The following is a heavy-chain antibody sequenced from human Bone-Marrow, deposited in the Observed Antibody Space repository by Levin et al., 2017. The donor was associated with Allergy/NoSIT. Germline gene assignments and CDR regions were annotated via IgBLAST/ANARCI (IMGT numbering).Heavy chain of an antibody. V-gene: IGHV3-48*03. Sequence: GGSLRLSCAASGFTFSSYEMNWVRQAPGKGLEWVSYISSSGSTIYYADSVKGRFTISRDNAKNSLYLQMNSLRAEDTAVYYCARDPVWSGYYTGAFDIWGQGTMVTVSS. J-gene: IGHJ3*02. D-gene: IGHD3-3*01. CDR2: ISSSGSTI. CDR1: GFTFSSYE. CDR3: ARDPVWSGYYTGAFDI.